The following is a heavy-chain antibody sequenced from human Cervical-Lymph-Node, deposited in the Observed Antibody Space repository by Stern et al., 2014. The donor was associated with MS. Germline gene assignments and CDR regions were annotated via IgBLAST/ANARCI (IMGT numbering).Heavy chain of an antibody. CDR1: GFNFNDHY. J-gene: IGHJ4*02. V-gene: IGHV3-11*01. CDR2: ISSRAIII. CDR3: VRSKSDYAGNPANFDH. Sequence: EQLVQSGGGLVKPGGSLRLSCAASGFNFNDHYMSWIRQAPGKGLEWISYISSRAIIINYSASVKGRFTISRDDAKNSLYLHMNSLRAEDTALYYCVRSKSDYAGNPANFDHWGQGTLVTVST. D-gene: IGHD4-23*01.